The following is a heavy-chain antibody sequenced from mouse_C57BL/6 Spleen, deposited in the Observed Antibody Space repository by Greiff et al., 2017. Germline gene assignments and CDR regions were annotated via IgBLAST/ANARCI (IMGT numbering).Heavy chain of an antibody. D-gene: IGHD4-1*01. CDR3: ARGTGNWYFDV. Sequence: QVQLQQPGAELVKPGASVKLSCKASGYTFTSYWMQWVKQRPGQGLEWIGEIDPSDSYTNSNQKFKGKATLTVDTSSSTAYMQLSSLTSEDSAVYYCARGTGNWYFDVWGTGTTVTVSS. V-gene: IGHV1-50*01. CDR1: GYTFTSYW. J-gene: IGHJ1*03. CDR2: IDPSDSYT.